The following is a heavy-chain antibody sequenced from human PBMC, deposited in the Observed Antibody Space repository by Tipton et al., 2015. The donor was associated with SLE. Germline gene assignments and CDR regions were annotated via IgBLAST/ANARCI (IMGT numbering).Heavy chain of an antibody. CDR1: GGSFSGYF. J-gene: IGHJ5*02. CDR3: ARQLGYSSSWYQNNWFDP. D-gene: IGHD6-13*01. V-gene: IGHV4-34*01. Sequence: AGLVKPSETLSLTCGVYGGSFSGYFWSWIRQAPGRGLEWIGEINHSGSTKYNPSLESRVTISVDTSKNQFSLKLTSVTAADTAVYYCARQLGYSSSWYQNNWFDPWGQGTLVTVSS. CDR2: INHSGST.